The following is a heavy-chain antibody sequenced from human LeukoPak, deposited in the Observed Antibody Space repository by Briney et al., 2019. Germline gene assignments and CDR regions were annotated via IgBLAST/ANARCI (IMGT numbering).Heavy chain of an antibody. Sequence: SGTLSLTCTVSGGSISSYYWSWIRQPPGKGLEWIVYIYTSGRTNYNPSLKSRVTISVDTSKNQFSLKLSSVTAADTAVYYCARGATPGPYYYMDVWGKGTTVSVSS. J-gene: IGHJ6*03. CDR3: ARGATPGPYYYMDV. CDR1: GGSISSYY. D-gene: IGHD1-1*01. V-gene: IGHV4-4*09. CDR2: IYTSGRT.